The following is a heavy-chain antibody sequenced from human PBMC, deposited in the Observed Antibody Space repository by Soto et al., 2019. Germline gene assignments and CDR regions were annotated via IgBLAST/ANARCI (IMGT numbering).Heavy chain of an antibody. V-gene: IGHV3-72*01. Sequence: EVQLVESGGGLVQPGGSLRLSCAASGFRFSDHYMDWVRQAPGKGLEWGGRVRSKTNSYTTEYAAFVKGRFTVSRDDSEHSVYLQMNSLKTEDTAGYYCARDKLGGGFDYWGQGTLVTVSS. J-gene: IGHJ4*02. CDR2: VRSKTNSYTT. CDR1: GFRFSDHY. D-gene: IGHD1-26*01. CDR3: ARDKLGGGFDY.